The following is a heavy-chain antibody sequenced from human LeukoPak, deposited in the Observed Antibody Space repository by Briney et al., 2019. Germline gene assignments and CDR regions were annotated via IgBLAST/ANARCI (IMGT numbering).Heavy chain of an antibody. J-gene: IGHJ6*02. CDR1: GGSISSYY. V-gene: IGHV4-59*08. Sequence: SETLSLTCTVSGGSISSYYWSWIRQPPGKGLEWIGYIYYSGSTNYNPSLKSRVTISVDTSKNQFSLKLSSVTAADTAVYYCARLQVRYYYYGMDVWGRGTTVTVS. CDR3: ARLQVRYYYYGMDV. CDR2: IYYSGST.